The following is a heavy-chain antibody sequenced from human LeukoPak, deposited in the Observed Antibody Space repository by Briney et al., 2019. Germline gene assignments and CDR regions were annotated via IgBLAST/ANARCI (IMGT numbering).Heavy chain of an antibody. CDR3: ARGGTSYGHLDFDY. D-gene: IGHD5-18*01. V-gene: IGHV4-38-2*02. CDR1: GYSISSGYY. Sequence: PSETLSLTCTVSGYSISSGYYWGWIRQPPGKELEWIGSIYHSGSTYYNPSLKSRVTISVDTSKNQFSLKLSSVTAADTAVYYCARGGTSYGHLDFDYWGQGTLVTDSS. J-gene: IGHJ4*02. CDR2: IYHSGST.